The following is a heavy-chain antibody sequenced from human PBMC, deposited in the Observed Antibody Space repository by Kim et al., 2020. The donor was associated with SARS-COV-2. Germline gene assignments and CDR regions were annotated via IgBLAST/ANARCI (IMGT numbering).Heavy chain of an antibody. J-gene: IGHJ4*02. CDR2: IIPIFDTA. V-gene: IGHV1-69*13. CDR3: ARGGDYYGSGSYYNFYYFDY. CDR1: GGTFSSYA. Sequence: SVKVSCKASGGTFSSYAISWVRQAPGQGLEWMGGIIPIFDTANYAQKFQGRVTITADESTSTAYMELSSLRSEDTAVYYCARGGDYYGSGSYYNFYYFDYWGQGTLVTVSS. D-gene: IGHD3-10*01.